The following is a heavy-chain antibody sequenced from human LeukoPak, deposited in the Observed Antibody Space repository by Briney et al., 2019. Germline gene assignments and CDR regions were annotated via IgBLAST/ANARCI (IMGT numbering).Heavy chain of an antibody. CDR3: ARDWRCDC. Sequence: GGSLRLSCAASGFAFRNYAMTWVRQAPGKGLEWVAAISDSGAKTSYADSVKGRYTISRDNSKNRLYLQMNSLRVEGTAVYSCARDWRCDCWGQGTLVTVSS. D-gene: IGHD1-1*01. V-gene: IGHV3-23*01. CDR2: ISDSGAKT. J-gene: IGHJ4*02. CDR1: GFAFRNYA.